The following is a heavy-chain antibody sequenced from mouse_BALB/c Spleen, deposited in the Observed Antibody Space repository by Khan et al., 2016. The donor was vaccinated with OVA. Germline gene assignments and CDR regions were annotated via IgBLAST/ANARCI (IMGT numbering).Heavy chain of an antibody. CDR1: GYSITSEFA. CDR2: ISYSGNT. Sequence: EVELVESGPGLVKPSQSLSLTCTVTGYSITSEFAWNWIRQFPGNKLEWMGYISYSGNTRYNPSLKSLISITRDTSRNQFFLQLNSVTTEDPATYYCARKDYYDYDPFPYWGQGTLVTVSA. V-gene: IGHV3-2*02. D-gene: IGHD2-4*01. J-gene: IGHJ3*01. CDR3: ARKDYYDYDPFPY.